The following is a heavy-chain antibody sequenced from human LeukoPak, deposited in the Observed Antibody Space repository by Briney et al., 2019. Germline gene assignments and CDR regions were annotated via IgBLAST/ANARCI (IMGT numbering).Heavy chain of an antibody. CDR3: AAEHCTSSSCSFDY. V-gene: IGHV4-59*01. D-gene: IGHD2-2*01. Sequence: PSETLSLTCTVSGGSISSYYWSWIRQPPGKGLEWIGYIYYSGSTNYNPSLKSRVTISVDTSKNQFSLKLSSVTAADTAVYYCAAEHCTSSSCSFDYWGQGTLVTVSS. CDR2: IYYSGST. J-gene: IGHJ4*02. CDR1: GGSISSYY.